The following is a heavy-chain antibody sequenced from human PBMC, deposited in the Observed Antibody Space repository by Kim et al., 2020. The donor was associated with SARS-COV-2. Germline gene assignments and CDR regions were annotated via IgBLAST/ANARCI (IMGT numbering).Heavy chain of an antibody. Sequence: SQKFQGRVTITRNTSASTAYMELSSLGSEDTAVYYCARDEGWERHDAFDIWGQGTMVTVSS. J-gene: IGHJ3*02. CDR3: ARDEGWERHDAFDI. D-gene: IGHD1-26*01. V-gene: IGHV1-3*01.